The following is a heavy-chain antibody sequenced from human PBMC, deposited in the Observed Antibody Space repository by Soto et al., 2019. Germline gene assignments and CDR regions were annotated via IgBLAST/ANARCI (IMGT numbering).Heavy chain of an antibody. J-gene: IGHJ4*02. V-gene: IGHV1-18*01. CDR1: GYTFTSYG. Sequence: QVQLVQSGAEVKKPGASVKVSCKASGYTFTSYGISWVRQAPGQGLEWMGWISAYNGNTKYAQKLQGRVTMTTDTCTSSVDMELRSLSSEATDVYYCERESPPIDYWGQGTLVTVSS. CDR3: ERESPPIDY. CDR2: ISAYNGNT.